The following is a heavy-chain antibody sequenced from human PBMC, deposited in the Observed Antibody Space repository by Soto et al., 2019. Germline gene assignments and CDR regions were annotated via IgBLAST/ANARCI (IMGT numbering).Heavy chain of an antibody. Sequence: QVQLVESGGGVVQPGRSLRLSCAASGFTFSSYAMHWVRQAPGKGLEWVAVISYDGSNKYYADSVKGRFTISRDNSKNTLYLQMNSLRAEDTAVYYCARPLAAATWGQGTLVTVSS. CDR1: GFTFSSYA. D-gene: IGHD6-13*01. J-gene: IGHJ5*02. CDR2: ISYDGSNK. V-gene: IGHV3-30-3*01. CDR3: ARPLAAAT.